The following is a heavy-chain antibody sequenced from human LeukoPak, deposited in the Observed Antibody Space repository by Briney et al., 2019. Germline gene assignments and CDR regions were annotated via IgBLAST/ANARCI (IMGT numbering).Heavy chain of an antibody. CDR2: IYHSGST. CDR3: ARVHYYDSSGYYYQFDP. D-gene: IGHD3-22*01. Sequence: SQTLSLTCAVSGGSISSGGYSWSWIRQPPGKGLEWIGYIYHSGSTYYNPSLKSRVTISVDRSKNQFSLKLSSVTAADTAVYYCARVHYYDSSGYYYQFDPWGQGTLVTVSS. V-gene: IGHV4-30-2*01. J-gene: IGHJ5*02. CDR1: GGSISSGGYS.